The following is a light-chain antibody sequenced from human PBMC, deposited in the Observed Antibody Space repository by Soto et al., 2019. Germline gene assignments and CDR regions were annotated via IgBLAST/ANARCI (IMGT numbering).Light chain of an antibody. V-gene: IGKV3-20*01. CDR2: GAS. J-gene: IGKJ4*01. Sequence: IVLTQSPAILALSPGDLYTLCCRASQSVSSSYLAWYQHKPGQAPRLLIHGASSRVTGIPDRFSGSGSGTDFTLTITRLEPEDFAVYYCQQYQSLTFGGGTKVDIK. CDR1: QSVSSSY. CDR3: QQYQSLT.